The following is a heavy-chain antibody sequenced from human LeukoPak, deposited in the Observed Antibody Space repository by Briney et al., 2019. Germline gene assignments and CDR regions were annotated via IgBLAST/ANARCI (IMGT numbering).Heavy chain of an antibody. Sequence: ASVKVSCKASGDTFTGYYMHWVRQAPGQGLEWMGWINPNSGGTNYAQRFQGRVTMTRDTSISTAYMELSRLRSDDTAVYYCVRPCSSSWHSHFDYWGQGTLVTVSS. V-gene: IGHV1-2*02. J-gene: IGHJ4*02. CDR3: VRPCSSSWHSHFDY. CDR2: INPNSGGT. D-gene: IGHD6-13*01. CDR1: GDTFTGYY.